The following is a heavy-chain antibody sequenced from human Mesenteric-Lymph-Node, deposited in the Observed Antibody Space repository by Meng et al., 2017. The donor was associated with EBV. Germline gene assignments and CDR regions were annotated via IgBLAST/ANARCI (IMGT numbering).Heavy chain of an antibody. Sequence: QGQLQTRGAGLLKPSWTLSLTCTGSGVSVSGYSFYWSWIRQPPGKGLEWIGFIYDSGITHYSPSLKSRVTISVDTSKNQFSLELRSMTPADTAVYYCARDRGWELLDYWGQGTLVTVSS. CDR3: ARDRGWELLDY. D-gene: IGHD1-26*01. V-gene: IGHV4-61*01. J-gene: IGHJ4*02. CDR1: GVSVSGYSFY. CDR2: IYDSGIT.